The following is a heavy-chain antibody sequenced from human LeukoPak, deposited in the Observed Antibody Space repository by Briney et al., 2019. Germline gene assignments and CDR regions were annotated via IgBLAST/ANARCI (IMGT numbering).Heavy chain of an antibody. CDR2: ISGSGGST. Sequence: GGSLRLSCAASGXTFSSYAMSWVRQAPGKGLEWVSGISGSGGSTYYADSVKGRFTISRDNSKNTVYLHMGWLRAEDMAVYYCARGWTSIDYWGQGVLVTVSS. CDR3: ARGWTSIDY. J-gene: IGHJ4*02. CDR1: GXTFSSYA. V-gene: IGHV3-23*01. D-gene: IGHD2-15*01.